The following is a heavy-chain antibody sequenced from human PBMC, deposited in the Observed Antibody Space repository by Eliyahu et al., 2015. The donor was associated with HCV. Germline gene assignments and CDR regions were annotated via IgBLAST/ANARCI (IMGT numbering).Heavy chain of an antibody. J-gene: IGHJ6*02. D-gene: IGHD3-9*01. CDR3: LSI. CDR2: TYYKSQWHH. CDR1: GXSVXRNTAA. V-gene: IGHV6-1*01. Sequence: QILLQQSGPGLVKPSXTLSXXCALSGXSVXRNTAAWNXIRQSPSRGLEWLGRTYYKSQWHHDYAVSLTGRITINADTSKNQFSLQLNSVTPEDTAVYYALSIWGRGTTVTVSS.